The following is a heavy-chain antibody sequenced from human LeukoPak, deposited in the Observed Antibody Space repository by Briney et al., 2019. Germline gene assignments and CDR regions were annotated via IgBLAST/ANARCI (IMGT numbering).Heavy chain of an antibody. CDR3: ARHPLLGSYWYFDL. Sequence: SETLSLTCTVSGGPIRSYYWSWIRQPPGKGLEWLGYIYTSGSTSYNPSLKSRVTISLDTSKNQFSLNLSSVTAADTALYYCARHPLLGSYWYFDLWGRGTLVTVSS. CDR2: IYTSGST. V-gene: IGHV4-4*09. CDR1: GGPIRSYY. J-gene: IGHJ2*01. D-gene: IGHD3-10*01.